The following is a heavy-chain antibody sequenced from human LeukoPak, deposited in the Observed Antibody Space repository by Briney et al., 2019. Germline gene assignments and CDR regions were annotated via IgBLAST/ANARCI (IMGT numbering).Heavy chain of an antibody. V-gene: IGHV1-69*06. Sequence: RWASVKVSCKASGGTFSSYAISWVRQASGQGLEWMGGIIPIFGTANYAQKFQGRVTITADKSTSTAYMELSSLRSEDTAVYYCARAYSGYDLDYWGQGTLVTVSS. CDR1: GGTFSSYA. CDR2: IIPIFGTA. J-gene: IGHJ4*02. CDR3: ARAYSGYDLDY. D-gene: IGHD5-12*01.